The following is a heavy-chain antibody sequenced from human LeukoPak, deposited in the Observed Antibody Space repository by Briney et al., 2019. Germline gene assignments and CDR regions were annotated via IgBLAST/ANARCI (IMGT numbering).Heavy chain of an antibody. CDR3: ARGEGITMVRGVIPHYFDY. CDR2: MNPNSGNT. V-gene: IGHV1-8*01. J-gene: IGHJ4*02. D-gene: IGHD3-10*01. CDR1: GYTFTSYD. Sequence: ASVKVSCKASGYTFTSYDINWVRQATGQGLEWMGWMNPNSGNTGYAQKFQGRVTMTRNTSISTAYMELSSLRSEDTAVYYCARGEGITMVRGVIPHYFDYWGQGTLVTVSS.